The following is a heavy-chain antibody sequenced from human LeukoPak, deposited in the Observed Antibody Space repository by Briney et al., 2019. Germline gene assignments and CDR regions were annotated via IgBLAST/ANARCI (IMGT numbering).Heavy chain of an antibody. CDR2: IRYDATNK. CDR3: ARDRALYSSGWYVGAFDI. D-gene: IGHD6-19*01. J-gene: IGHJ3*02. Sequence: GGSLRLSCAASGFTFSGYGMHWVRQAPGKGLEWVTFIRYDATNKYYADSVKGRFTISRDNSKNTLYLQMNSLRAEDTAVYYCARDRALYSSGWYVGAFDIWGQGTMVTVSS. CDR1: GFTFSGYG. V-gene: IGHV3-30*02.